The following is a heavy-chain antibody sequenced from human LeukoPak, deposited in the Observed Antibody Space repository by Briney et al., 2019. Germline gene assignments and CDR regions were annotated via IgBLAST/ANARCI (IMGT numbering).Heavy chain of an antibody. CDR2: IYYNGST. CDR1: GGSISSYY. Sequence: SETLPLTCTVSGGSISSYYWSWIRQPPGKGLEWIGYIYYNGSTNYNPSLKSRVTISVDTSKNQFSLKLSSVTAADTAVYYCASFPHDYGDYDDAFDYWGQGTLVTVSS. V-gene: IGHV4-59*01. CDR3: ASFPHDYGDYDDAFDY. J-gene: IGHJ4*02. D-gene: IGHD4-17*01.